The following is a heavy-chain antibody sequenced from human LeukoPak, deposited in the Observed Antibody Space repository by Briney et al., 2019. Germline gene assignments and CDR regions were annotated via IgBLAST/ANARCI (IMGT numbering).Heavy chain of an antibody. CDR3: ARQVGSAGWYFDY. Sequence: GRSLRLSCAASGFTFGAYAMHWVRQAPGKGLEWVAVIWYDGSNNYHADSLKDRFTISRDNSKNTLYLQINSLRAEDTAVYYCARQVGSAGWYFDYWGQGALVTVSS. D-gene: IGHD6-19*01. V-gene: IGHV3-33*01. J-gene: IGHJ4*02. CDR1: GFTFGAYA. CDR2: IWYDGSNN.